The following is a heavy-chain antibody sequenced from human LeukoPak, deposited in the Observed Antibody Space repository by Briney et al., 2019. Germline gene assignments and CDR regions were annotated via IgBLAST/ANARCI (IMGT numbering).Heavy chain of an antibody. V-gene: IGHV3-30*19. D-gene: IGHD6-13*01. J-gene: IGHJ4*02. CDR2: ISYDGSNK. Sequence: PGGSLRLSCVASGISFSNYGTHWVRQAPGKGLEWVAVISYDGSNKYYADSVKGRFTISRDNSKNTLYLQMNSLRAEDTAVYYCAREGSSWAFDYWGQGTLVTVSS. CDR3: AREGSSWAFDY. CDR1: GISFSNYG.